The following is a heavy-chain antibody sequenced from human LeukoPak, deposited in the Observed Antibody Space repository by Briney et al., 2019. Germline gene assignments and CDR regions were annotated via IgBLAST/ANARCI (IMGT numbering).Heavy chain of an antibody. D-gene: IGHD6-13*01. CDR2: IYYSGST. V-gene: IGHV4-59*01. CDR3: ARDQIGIADS. CDR1: GGSISSYY. J-gene: IGHJ4*02. Sequence: SETLSLTCTVSGGSISSYYWSWIRQPPGKGLEWIGYIYYSGSTNYNPSLKSRVTISVDTSKNQFSLKLSSVTAADTAVYYCARDQIGIADSWGQGTLVTVSS.